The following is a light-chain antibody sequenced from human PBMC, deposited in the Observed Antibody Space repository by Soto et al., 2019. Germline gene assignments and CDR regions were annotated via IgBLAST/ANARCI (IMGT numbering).Light chain of an antibody. CDR1: TGAVTNGHY. CDR3: LLFHSSTSVM. V-gene: IGLV7-46*01. J-gene: IGLJ3*02. Sequence: QAVVTQEPSLTVSPGGTVTLTCGSSTGAVTNGHYPYWFQQKSGQAPRALIYDTSNSHSWTPARFSGSLLGGKAALTLSGAQPEDEAEYFCLLFHSSTSVMFGGGTKLTVL. CDR2: DTS.